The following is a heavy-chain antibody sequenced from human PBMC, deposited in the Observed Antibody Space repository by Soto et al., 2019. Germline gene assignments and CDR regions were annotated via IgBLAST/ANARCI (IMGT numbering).Heavy chain of an antibody. J-gene: IGHJ4*02. V-gene: IGHV1-69*02. CDR3: ARGASARYYYDSSGYLDY. D-gene: IGHD3-22*01. CDR2: IIPILGIA. CDR1: GGTFSSYT. Sequence: ASVKVSCKASGGTFSSYTISWVRQAPGQGLEWMGRIIPILGIANYAQKFQGRVTITADISTSTAYMELSSLRSEDTAVYYCARGASARYYYDSSGYLDYWGQGTLVTVSS.